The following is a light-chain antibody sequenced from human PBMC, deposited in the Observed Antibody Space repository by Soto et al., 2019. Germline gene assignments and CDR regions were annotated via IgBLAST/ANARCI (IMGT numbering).Light chain of an antibody. CDR1: QDVSSSY. J-gene: IGKJ3*01. V-gene: IGKV3D-20*02. CDR2: DAS. Sequence: EFVLTQSPGTLSLSPGERATLSCRASQDVSSSYLAWHQQKPGQAPRLLIFDASYRATGIPGRFSGSGSGTDFTLTISSLEPEDFAVYYCQQRSSWPATFGPGTKVDIK. CDR3: QQRSSWPAT.